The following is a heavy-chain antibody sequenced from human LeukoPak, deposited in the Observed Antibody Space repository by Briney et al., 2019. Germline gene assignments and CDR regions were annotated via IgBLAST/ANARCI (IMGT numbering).Heavy chain of an antibody. CDR1: GFTFSSYA. D-gene: IGHD3-10*01. Sequence: GGSLRLSCAASGFTFSSYAMSWVRQAPGKVREWVSAISSSGGSTYYADSVKGRFTISRDNSKNTLCLRKNSHRDEDTAVYYCAKVRVGLLWFGELSEYWGEGTLVTVS. V-gene: IGHV3-23*01. CDR3: AKVRVGLLWFGELSEY. J-gene: IGHJ4*02. CDR2: ISSSGGST.